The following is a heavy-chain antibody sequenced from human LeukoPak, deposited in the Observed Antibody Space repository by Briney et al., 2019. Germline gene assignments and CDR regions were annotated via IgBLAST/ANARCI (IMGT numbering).Heavy chain of an antibody. CDR1: GFPFTTYA. CDR2: ISHDGNNK. CDR3: AKEGPGSLIVSGEYYYYYMDV. V-gene: IGHV3-30*18. D-gene: IGHD2/OR15-2a*01. Sequence: GGSLRLSCAASGFPFTTYAMHWVRQAPGRGLEWMAVISHDGNNKHYTDSVKGRFTVSRDNSNNTVFLQMNSLRPDDTAVYYCAKEGPGSLIVSGEYYYYYMDVWGKGTTVIVSS. J-gene: IGHJ6*03.